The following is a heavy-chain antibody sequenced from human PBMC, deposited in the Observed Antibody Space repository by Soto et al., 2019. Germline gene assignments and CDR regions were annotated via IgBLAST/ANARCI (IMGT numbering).Heavy chain of an antibody. CDR1: GFTFGDSY. V-gene: IGHV3-11*06. Sequence: WGSLTLSCAGSGFTFGDSYMSWIRQAPGKGLEWLSYISPGSRYPAYADSVKGRFTISRDNAKRSLYLQMMSLTAEDTAIYYCVRGGGGGWSDPWGQATMVTVSS. CDR2: ISPGSRYP. CDR3: VRGGGGGWSDP. D-gene: IGHD2-15*01. J-gene: IGHJ5*02.